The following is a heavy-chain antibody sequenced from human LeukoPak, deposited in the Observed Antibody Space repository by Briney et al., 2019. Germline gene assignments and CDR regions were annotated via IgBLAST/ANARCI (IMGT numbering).Heavy chain of an antibody. V-gene: IGHV3-23*01. Sequence: GGSLRLSCAASGCTFSSYALSWVRQASGKGLERVSSISGGGGDIFYADSVKGRFSISRDNSKNRVFLQLNSLRAEDTAMYYCARWFGEPPNFDYWGQGTLVTVSS. J-gene: IGHJ4*02. D-gene: IGHD3-10*01. CDR2: ISGGGGDI. CDR1: GCTFSSYA. CDR3: ARWFGEPPNFDY.